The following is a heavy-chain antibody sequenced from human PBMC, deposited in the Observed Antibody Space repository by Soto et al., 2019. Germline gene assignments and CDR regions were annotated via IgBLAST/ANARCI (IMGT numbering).Heavy chain of an antibody. J-gene: IGHJ6*04. CDR1: GYTFTSYY. CDR3: ARERASLRYVVDV. Sequence: ASVKVSCKASGYTFTSYYMHWVRQAPGQGLEWMGIINPSGGSTSYAQKFQGRVTMTTDTSTSTAYMELRSLRSDDTAVYYCARERASLRYVVDVWGKGTTVTVSS. V-gene: IGHV1-46*01. D-gene: IGHD3-10*02. CDR2: INPSGGST.